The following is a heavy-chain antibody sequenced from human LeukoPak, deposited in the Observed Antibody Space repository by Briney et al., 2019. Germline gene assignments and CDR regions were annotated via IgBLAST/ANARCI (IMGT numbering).Heavy chain of an antibody. Sequence: SETLSLTCTVSGGSISSYYWSWIRQPPGKGLEWIGYIYYSGSTNYNPSLKSRVTISVDTSKNQFSLKPSSVTAADTAVYYCARDHGSSWYGGLGWFDPWGQGTLVTVSS. D-gene: IGHD6-13*01. CDR1: GGSISSYY. V-gene: IGHV4-59*01. J-gene: IGHJ5*02. CDR2: IYYSGST. CDR3: ARDHGSSWYGGLGWFDP.